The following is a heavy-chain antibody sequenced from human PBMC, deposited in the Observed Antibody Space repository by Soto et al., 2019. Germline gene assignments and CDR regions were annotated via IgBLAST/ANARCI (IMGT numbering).Heavy chain of an antibody. Sequence: QVQLVESGGGVVQPGRSLRLSCAASGFTFSSYGMHWVRQAPGKGLEWVAVISYDGSNKYYADSVTGRFTISRDNSKNALYLQMNSLRAEDTAVYYCAKDYDYVWGSYRGLFDYWGQGTLVTVSS. CDR3: AKDYDYVWGSYRGLFDY. V-gene: IGHV3-30*18. CDR1: GFTFSSYG. D-gene: IGHD3-16*02. J-gene: IGHJ4*02. CDR2: ISYDGSNK.